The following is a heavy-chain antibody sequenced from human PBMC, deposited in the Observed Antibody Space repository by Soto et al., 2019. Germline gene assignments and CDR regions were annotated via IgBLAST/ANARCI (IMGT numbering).Heavy chain of an antibody. J-gene: IGHJ5*02. CDR1: GYTFTSYY. CDR2: INPSGGST. V-gene: IGHV1-46*01. Sequence: GASVKVSCKTSGYTFTSYYMHWVRQAPGQGLEWVGIINPSGGSTTYAQKFQGRVTMTRDTSTSTIYMELSSLRSEDTAVYYCARSRAPGFLVPAAMMGWFDPWGQGTLVTV. D-gene: IGHD2-2*01. CDR3: ARSRAPGFLVPAAMMGWFDP.